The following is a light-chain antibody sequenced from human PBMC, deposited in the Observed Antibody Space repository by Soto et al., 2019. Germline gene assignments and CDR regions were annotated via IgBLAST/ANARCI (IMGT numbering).Light chain of an antibody. V-gene: IGKV1-5*01. J-gene: IGKJ2*01. CDR3: QQYYSYPYT. CDR2: DAL. CDR1: QIIGSS. Sequence: DIQMTQSPSTRTASIGDRVTITCRASQIIGSSLAWYQHKPGKAPKLLIYDALTLQSGVPSRYSGSESGTECTLTISSLQPGDSATYYCQQYYSYPYTFGQGTKLEI.